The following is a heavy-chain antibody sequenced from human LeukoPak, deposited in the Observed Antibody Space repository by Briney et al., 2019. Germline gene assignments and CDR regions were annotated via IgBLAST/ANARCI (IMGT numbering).Heavy chain of an antibody. V-gene: IGHV4-59*08. J-gene: IGHJ4*02. CDR1: GGSISSYY. D-gene: IGHD3-10*01. Sequence: SETLSLTCTVSGGSISSYYWSWLRQPPGKGLEWLGYIYYSGSTNYNPSLKSRVTISVDTSKNQFSLKLSSVTAADTAVYYCARHGDYYGSDYYFDYWGQGTLVTVSS. CDR2: IYYSGST. CDR3: ARHGDYYGSDYYFDY.